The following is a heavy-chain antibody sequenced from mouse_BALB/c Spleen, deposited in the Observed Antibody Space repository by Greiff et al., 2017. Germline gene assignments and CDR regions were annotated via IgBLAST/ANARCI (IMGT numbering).Heavy chain of an antibody. CDR2: INPSSGYT. Sequence: VNLVESGAELARPGASVKMSCKASGYTFTSYTMHWVKQRPGQGLEWIGYINPSSGYTNYNQKFKDKATLTADKSSSTAYMQLSSLTSEDSAVYYCAREQLSGLRRVYYAMDYWGQGTSVTVSS. V-gene: IGHV1-4*01. CDR1: GYTFTSYT. D-gene: IGHD2-4*01. CDR3: AREQLSGLRRVYYAMDY. J-gene: IGHJ4*01.